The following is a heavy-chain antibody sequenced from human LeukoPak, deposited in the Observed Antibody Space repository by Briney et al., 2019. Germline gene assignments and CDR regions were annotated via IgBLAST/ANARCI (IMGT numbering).Heavy chain of an antibody. J-gene: IGHJ4*02. V-gene: IGHV3-33*08. CDR2: IWYDGSNK. CDR3: ARAGCSSTSCYVARTYFDY. CDR1: GFTFSSYA. D-gene: IGHD2-2*01. Sequence: GGSLRLSCAASGFTFSSYAMHWVRQAPGKGLEWVAVIWYDGSNKYYADSVKGRFTISRDNSKNTLYLQMNSLRAEDTAVYYCARAGCSSTSCYVARTYFDYWGQGTLVTVSS.